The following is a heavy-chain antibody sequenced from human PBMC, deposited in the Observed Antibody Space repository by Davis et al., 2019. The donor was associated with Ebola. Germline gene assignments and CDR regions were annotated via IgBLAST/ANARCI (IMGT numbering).Heavy chain of an antibody. V-gene: IGHV4-59*08. CDR3: ANFEAVAGLDY. Sequence: PSETLSLTCTVSGGSISSYYWSWIRQPPGKGLEWIGYIYYSGSTNYNPSLKSRVTISVDTSKNQFSLKLSSVTAADTAVYYCANFEAVAGLDYWGQGTLFTVSS. D-gene: IGHD6-19*01. J-gene: IGHJ4*02. CDR2: IYYSGST. CDR1: GGSISSYY.